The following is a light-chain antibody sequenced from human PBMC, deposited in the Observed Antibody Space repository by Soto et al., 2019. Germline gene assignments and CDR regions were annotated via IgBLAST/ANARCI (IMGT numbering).Light chain of an antibody. CDR3: QQYGSSPIT. V-gene: IGKV3-20*01. CDR2: DAS. CDR1: QSVTSNK. J-gene: IGKJ5*01. Sequence: EIVLTQSPGNLSLSPGERATLSCRASQSVTSNKLAWYQQKPGQAPRLLIYDASGRTTGSPDRFSGSGSGADFTLTISRLEPEYFAVYYCQQYGSSPITFGQGTRLEIK.